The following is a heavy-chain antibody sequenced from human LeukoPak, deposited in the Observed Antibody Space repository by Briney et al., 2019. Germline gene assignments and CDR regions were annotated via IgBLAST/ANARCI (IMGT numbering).Heavy chain of an antibody. V-gene: IGHV4-39*07. CDR3: ASGTWGFYDTTVGVY. D-gene: IGHD3-22*01. CDR1: GGSISSSNYY. Sequence: SETLSLTCTVSGGSISSSNYYWGWIRQPPGKGLVWIGSIYYSGSTYYNPSLKSRITISVDTSKNQLSLKLSAVTAADTAVFYCASGTWGFYDTTVGVYWGQGTLVTVSS. J-gene: IGHJ4*02. CDR2: IYYSGST.